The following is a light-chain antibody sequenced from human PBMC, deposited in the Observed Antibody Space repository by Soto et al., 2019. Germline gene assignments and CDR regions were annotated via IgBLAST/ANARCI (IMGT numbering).Light chain of an antibody. Sequence: EIVLTQSPATLSVSPGERATLSCRASQSITSRYFAWYQQKPGQPPKLLMYGASMRTSGIPDRFSGSGSGTDFTLTISRLEPEDFAVYYCQQYVRSPWTFGQGTKVDIK. CDR3: QQYVRSPWT. V-gene: IGKV3-20*01. CDR1: QSITSRY. J-gene: IGKJ1*01. CDR2: GAS.